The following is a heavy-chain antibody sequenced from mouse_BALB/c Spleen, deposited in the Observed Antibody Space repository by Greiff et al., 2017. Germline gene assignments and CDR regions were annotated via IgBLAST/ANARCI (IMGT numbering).Heavy chain of an antibody. J-gene: IGHJ3*01. CDR1: GFTFSSYG. CDR2: ISSGGSYT. Sequence: EVQVVESGGDLVKPGGSLKLSCAASGFTFSSYGMSWVRQTPDKRLEWVATISSGGSYTYYPDSVKGRFTISRDNAKNTLYLQMSSLKSEDTAMYYWARQDRYDGFAYWGQGTLVTVSA. D-gene: IGHD2-14*01. CDR3: ARQDRYDGFAY. V-gene: IGHV5-6*01.